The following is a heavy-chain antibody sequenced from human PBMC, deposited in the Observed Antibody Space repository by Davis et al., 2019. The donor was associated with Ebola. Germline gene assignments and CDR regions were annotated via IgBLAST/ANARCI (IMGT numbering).Heavy chain of an antibody. CDR3: AGNIEMSTICDS. D-gene: IGHD5-24*01. Sequence: GESLKISCAASGFTFSSYSMNWVRQAPGKGLEWVSSISSSSRHIYYADSVKGRFTISRDNAKSSLFLQMNSLRVEDTAVYYCAGNIEMSTICDSWGQGTLVTVSS. CDR2: ISSSSRHI. V-gene: IGHV3-21*01. CDR1: GFTFSSYS. J-gene: IGHJ4*02.